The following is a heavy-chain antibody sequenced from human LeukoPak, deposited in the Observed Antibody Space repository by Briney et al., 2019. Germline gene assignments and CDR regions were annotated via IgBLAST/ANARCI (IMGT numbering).Heavy chain of an antibody. CDR3: ASYYDSSGYYSS. J-gene: IGHJ4*02. CDR2: ISYDGSNK. CDR1: GFTFSSYA. Sequence: PGGSLRLSCAASGFTFSSYAMHWVRQAPGKGLKWVAVISYDGSNKYYADSVKGRFTISRDNSKNTLYLQMNSLRAEDTAVYYCASYYDSSGYYSSWGQGTLVTVSS. D-gene: IGHD3-22*01. V-gene: IGHV3-30-3*01.